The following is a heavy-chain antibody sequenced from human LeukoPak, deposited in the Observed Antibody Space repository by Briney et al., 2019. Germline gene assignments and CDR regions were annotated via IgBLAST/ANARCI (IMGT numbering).Heavy chain of an antibody. J-gene: IGHJ5*02. CDR1: GHTYTSYD. D-gene: IGHD2-2*01. V-gene: IGHV1-8*01. Sequence: ASVKVSCKASGHTYTSYDINRVRQATGQGLEWMGWTNPNSGNTGYAQKFQGRVTMTRNTSISTAYMELSSLRSEDTAVYYCARGLELPELARYQLRPRNNWFDPWSQGTLVTVSS. CDR2: TNPNSGNT. CDR3: ARGLELPELARYQLRPRNNWFDP.